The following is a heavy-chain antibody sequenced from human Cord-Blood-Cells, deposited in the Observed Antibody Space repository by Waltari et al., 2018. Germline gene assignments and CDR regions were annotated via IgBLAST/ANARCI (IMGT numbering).Heavy chain of an antibody. D-gene: IGHD3-10*01. CDR1: GGSISSSSYY. Sequence: QLQLQESGPGLVKPSETLSLTCTVSGGSISSSSYYWGWIRQPPGKGLEWIGSIYYSGSNYCNPSLKSGVTISVDTSKNQFSLKLSSVTAADTAVYYCARYGSGSSYYYYYGMDVWGQGTTVTVSS. CDR3: ARYGSGSSYYYYYGMDV. V-gene: IGHV4-39*01. CDR2: IYYSGSN. J-gene: IGHJ6*02.